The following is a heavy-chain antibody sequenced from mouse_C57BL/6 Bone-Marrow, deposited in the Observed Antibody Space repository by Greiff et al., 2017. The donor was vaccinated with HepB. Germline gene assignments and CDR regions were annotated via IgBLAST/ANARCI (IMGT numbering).Heavy chain of an antibody. J-gene: IGHJ3*01. CDR2: IYPGDGDT. CDR3: ARGKFAY. Sequence: LQESGPELVKPGASVKISCKASGYAFSSSWMNWVKQRPGKGLEWIGRIYPGDGDTNYNGKFKGKATLTADKSSSTAYMQLSSLTSEDSAVYFCARGKFAYWGQGTLVTVSA. CDR1: GYAFSSSW. V-gene: IGHV1-82*01.